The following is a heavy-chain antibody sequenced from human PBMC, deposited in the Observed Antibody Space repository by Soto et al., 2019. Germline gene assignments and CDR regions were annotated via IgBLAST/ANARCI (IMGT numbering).Heavy chain of an antibody. V-gene: IGHV6-1*01. Sequence: PSQTLSLTCAISGDSVSSNSAAWNWIRQSPSRSLEWLGRTYYRSKWYNDYAVSVKSRITINPDTSKNQFSLQLNSVTPEDTAVYYCARAEVSGSSSWYEYYYYYYYMDVWGKGTTVTVSS. CDR3: ARAEVSGSSSWYEYYYYYYYMDV. CDR1: GDSVSSNSAA. J-gene: IGHJ6*03. CDR2: TYYRSKWYN. D-gene: IGHD6-13*01.